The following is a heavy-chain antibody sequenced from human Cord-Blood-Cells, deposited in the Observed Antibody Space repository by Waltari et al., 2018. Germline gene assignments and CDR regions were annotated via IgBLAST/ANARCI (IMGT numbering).Heavy chain of an antibody. J-gene: IGHJ6*02. CDR3: AKGLQYYYGMDV. V-gene: IGHV3-30*02. Sequence: QVQLVESGGGVVQPGGSLRLSCAASGFTFSSYGMHWVRQAPGKGLGWVAFIRYDGSNKYYADSVKGRFTISRDNSKNTLYLQMNSLRAEDTAVYYCAKGLQYYYGMDVWGQGTTVTVSS. CDR2: IRYDGSNK. CDR1: GFTFSSYG.